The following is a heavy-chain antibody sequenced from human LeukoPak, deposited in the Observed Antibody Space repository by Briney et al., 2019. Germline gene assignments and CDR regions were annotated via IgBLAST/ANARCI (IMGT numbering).Heavy chain of an antibody. V-gene: IGHV3-23*01. Sequence: HPGGSLRLSCAASGFPFSSYAMSWVRQAPGKGLGWVSAIRGSGGSTFYADSVKGRFTISRDNSKNTLYLQMNSLRAEDTAVYYCAKLDVYDILTGYYKGIEYWGQGTLVTVSS. D-gene: IGHD3-9*01. J-gene: IGHJ4*02. CDR1: GFPFSSYA. CDR3: AKLDVYDILTGYYKGIEY. CDR2: IRGSGGST.